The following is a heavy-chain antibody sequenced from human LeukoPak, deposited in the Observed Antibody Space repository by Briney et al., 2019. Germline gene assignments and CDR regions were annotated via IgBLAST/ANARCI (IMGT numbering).Heavy chain of an antibody. J-gene: IGHJ6*04. V-gene: IGHV1-2*06. CDR2: INPNSGGT. CDR3: AKDLGYCTSGVCYVQGLDV. D-gene: IGHD2-8*01. CDR1: GYTFTGYY. Sequence: ASVKVSCKASGYTFTGYYMHWVRQAPGQGLEWMGRINPNSGGTNYAQKFQGRVTMTRDTSISTAYMELSRLRSDDTAVYYCAKDLGYCTSGVCYVQGLDVWGKGTTVTVSS.